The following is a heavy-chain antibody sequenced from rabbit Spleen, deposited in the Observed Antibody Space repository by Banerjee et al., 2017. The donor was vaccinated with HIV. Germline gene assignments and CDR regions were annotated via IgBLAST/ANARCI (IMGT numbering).Heavy chain of an antibody. CDR2: IYVGSSDST. CDR3: ARGIVYGDWDL. V-gene: IGHV1S45*01. J-gene: IGHJ4*01. D-gene: IGHD2-1*01. CDR1: GFDFRRYYL. Sequence: QEQVKETGGGLVQPGGSLTLSCKASGFDFRRYYLSWVRQAPGKGLEWIGIIYVGSSDSTYYASWAKGRFTISKTSSTTVTLQMTSLTAADTATYFCARGIVYGDWDLWGPGTLVTVS.